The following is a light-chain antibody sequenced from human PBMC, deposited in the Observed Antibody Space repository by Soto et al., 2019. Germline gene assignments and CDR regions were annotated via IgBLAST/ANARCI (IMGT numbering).Light chain of an antibody. J-gene: IGKJ4*01. Sequence: EIVLTQSPGTLSLSPGERATLSCSASQSVSSSYLAWYQQKPGQAPRLLIYGASSRATGIPDRFSGSGSVTDFTLTISILEPEDVAVYYCQQYGSSPQGLTFGGGTTVPIK. V-gene: IGKV3-20*01. CDR3: QQYGSSPQGLT. CDR2: GAS. CDR1: QSVSSSY.